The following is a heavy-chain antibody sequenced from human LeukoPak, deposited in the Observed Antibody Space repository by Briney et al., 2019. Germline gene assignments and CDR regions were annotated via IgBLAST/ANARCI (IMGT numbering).Heavy chain of an antibody. V-gene: IGHV1-69*06. CDR3: ARDRRITMIVGKDAFDI. J-gene: IGHJ3*02. Sequence: GASVKVSCKASGGTFSSYAISWVRQAPGQGLEWMGGIIPIFGTANYAQKFQGRVTITADKSTSTAYMELSSLRSEDTAVYYCARDRRITMIVGKDAFDIWGQGTMVTVSS. CDR1: GGTFSSYA. D-gene: IGHD3-22*01. CDR2: IIPIFGTA.